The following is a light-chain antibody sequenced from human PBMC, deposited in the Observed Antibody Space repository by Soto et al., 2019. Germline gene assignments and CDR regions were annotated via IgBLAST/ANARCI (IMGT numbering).Light chain of an antibody. CDR3: QQYNTYST. J-gene: IGKJ1*01. CDR1: QSISSW. Sequence: DIPMTQSPSTLSPSVGDRVTITCRASQSISSWLAWYQQKPGKAPKLLIYDASSLESGVPSRFSGSGSGTEFTLTISSLQPDDFATYYCQQYNTYSTFGQGTKVEIK. V-gene: IGKV1-5*01. CDR2: DAS.